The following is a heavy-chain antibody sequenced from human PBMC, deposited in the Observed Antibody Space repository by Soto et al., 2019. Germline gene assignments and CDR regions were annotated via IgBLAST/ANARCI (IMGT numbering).Heavy chain of an antibody. CDR2: ISGSGGST. Sequence: PGGSLRLSCAASGFTFSSYAMSWVRQAPGKGLEWVSAISGSGGSTYYADSVKGRFTISRDNSKNTLYLQMNSLRAEDTAVYYCAKAPGYCSGGSCYPEYFQHWGQGTLVTVS. J-gene: IGHJ1*01. D-gene: IGHD2-15*01. CDR1: GFTFSSYA. V-gene: IGHV3-23*01. CDR3: AKAPGYCSGGSCYPEYFQH.